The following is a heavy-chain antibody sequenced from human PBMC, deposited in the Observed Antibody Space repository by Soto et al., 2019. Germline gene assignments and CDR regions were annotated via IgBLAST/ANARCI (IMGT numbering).Heavy chain of an antibody. CDR1: GASVSSNSPA. CDR3: ARTEAGGTFDY. D-gene: IGHD6-13*01. V-gene: IGHV6-1*01. Sequence: PSQTLSLTCALSGASVSSNSPAWHCIRQSPSRGLEWLGRTYYRSKWYNDYAVSVKSRITIKPDTSKNQFSLQLNSVTPEDTAVYFCARTEAGGTFDYWGQGTLVTVSS. CDR2: TYYRSKWYN. J-gene: IGHJ4*02.